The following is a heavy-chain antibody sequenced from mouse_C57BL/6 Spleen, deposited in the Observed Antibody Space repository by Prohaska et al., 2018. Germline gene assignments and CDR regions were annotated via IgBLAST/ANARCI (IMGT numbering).Heavy chain of an antibody. V-gene: IGHV3-6*01. D-gene: IGHD1-1*01. Sequence: DVQLQESGPGLVKPSQSLSLTCSVTGYSITSGYYWNWIRQFPGNKLEWMGYISYDGSNNYNPSLKNRISITRDTSKNQFFLKLNSVTTEDTATYYCARGDYYGSSSYYFDYWGQGTTLTVSS. CDR3: ARGDYYGSSSYYFDY. J-gene: IGHJ2*01. CDR1: GYSITSGYY. CDR2: ISYDGSN.